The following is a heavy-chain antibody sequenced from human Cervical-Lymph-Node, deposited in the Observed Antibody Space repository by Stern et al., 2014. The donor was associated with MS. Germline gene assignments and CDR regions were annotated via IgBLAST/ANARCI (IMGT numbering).Heavy chain of an antibody. CDR1: GGSVSSISHF. Sequence: QLQLQESGPGLVKPSETLSLTCTVSGGSVSSISHFWGWIRQPPGKGLERIGSMYYTGSTSYTPSLTSRVSFSLDTYKNQFSLTLGLVTAADTAVYYCTRRQNYDFETWGQGTLVTVSS. J-gene: IGHJ4*02. CDR2: MYYTGST. D-gene: IGHD1-7*01. CDR3: TRRQNYDFET. V-gene: IGHV4-39*01.